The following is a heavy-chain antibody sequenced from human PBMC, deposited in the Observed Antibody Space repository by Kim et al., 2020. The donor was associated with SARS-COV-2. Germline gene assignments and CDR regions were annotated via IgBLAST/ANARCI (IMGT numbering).Heavy chain of an antibody. V-gene: IGHV1-24*01. J-gene: IGHJ6*02. CDR2: FYPEDVET. D-gene: IGHD3-16*01. CDR3: AISYDYGCMDV. Sequence: ASVKVSCKVSEYTLTELSMHWVRQAPGKGLEWMGGFYPEDVETIYAQKFQGRVTMTEDTSTDTAYMELSSLRSEDTAVYYCAISYDYGCMDVWGLGTTVTVSS. CDR1: EYTLTELS.